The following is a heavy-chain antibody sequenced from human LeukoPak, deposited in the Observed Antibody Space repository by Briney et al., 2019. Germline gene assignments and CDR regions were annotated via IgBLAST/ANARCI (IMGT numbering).Heavy chain of an antibody. CDR2: ISNTGSVI. D-gene: IGHD2-21*02. J-gene: IGHJ4*02. V-gene: IGHV3-48*01. Sequence: QTGGSLRLSCAASGSTFRSHTMNWVRQAPGKGLEWISYISNTGSVIYYADSVKGRFTISRDNSKNTLYLQMNSLRAEDTAVYYCAKLVCGGDCYSPYYFDYWGQGTLVTVSS. CDR3: AKLVCGGDCYSPYYFDY. CDR1: GSTFRSHT.